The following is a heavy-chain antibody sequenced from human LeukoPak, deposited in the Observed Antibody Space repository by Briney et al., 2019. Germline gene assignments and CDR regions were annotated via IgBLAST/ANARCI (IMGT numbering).Heavy chain of an antibody. D-gene: IGHD3-10*01. CDR1: GFTFSSYG. J-gene: IGHJ4*02. CDR2: ISYDGSNK. V-gene: IGHV3-30*18. Sequence: PGRSLRLSCAASGFTFSSYGMHWVRQAPGKGLEWVAVISYDGSNKYYADSVKGRFTIPRDNSKNTLYLQMNSLRAEDTAVYYCAKDQRGYYGSGSYPVGWGQGTLVTVSS. CDR3: AKDQRGYYGSGSYPVG.